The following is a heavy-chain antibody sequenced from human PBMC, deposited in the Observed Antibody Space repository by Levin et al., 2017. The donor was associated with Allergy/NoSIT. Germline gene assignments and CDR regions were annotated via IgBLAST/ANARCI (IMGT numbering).Heavy chain of an antibody. CDR3: ARDLEFGLTVTTFSPFDI. D-gene: IGHD4-17*01. Sequence: SETLSLTCTVSGGSISSSSYYWGWIRQPPGKGLEWIGSIYYSGSTYYNPSLKSRVTISVDTSKNQFSLKLSSVTAADTAVYYCARDLEFGLTVTTFSPFDIWGQGTMVTVSS. CDR1: GGSISSSSYY. V-gene: IGHV4-39*07. J-gene: IGHJ3*02. CDR2: IYYSGST.